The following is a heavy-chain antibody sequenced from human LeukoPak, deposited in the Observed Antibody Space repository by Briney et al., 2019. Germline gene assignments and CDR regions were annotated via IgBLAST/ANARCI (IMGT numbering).Heavy chain of an antibody. V-gene: IGHV3-33*01. D-gene: IGHD1-26*01. CDR1: GFTFSTYG. J-gene: IGHJ4*02. CDR2: IWNDGSNK. Sequence: GGSLRLSCIASGFTFSTYGMHWVRQAPGKGLEWLTFIWNDGSNKYYADSVKGRFTISRDNSKNTLYLQMNSLRAEDTAVYYCARGPYSGSYYARYWGQGTLVTVSS. CDR3: ARGPYSGSYYARY.